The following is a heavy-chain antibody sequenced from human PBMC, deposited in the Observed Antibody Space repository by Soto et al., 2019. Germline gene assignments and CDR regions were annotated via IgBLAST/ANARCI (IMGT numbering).Heavy chain of an antibody. J-gene: IGHJ5*02. CDR2: IVVGSGNT. D-gene: IGHD3-9*01. CDR1: GFTFSSSA. V-gene: IGHV1-58*01. Sequence: EASVKVSCKASGFTFSSSAVQWVRQARGQRLEWIGKIVVGSGNTNYAQKFQERVTITRDMSTSTAYMELSSLRSEDTAFYYCAAFDPGPMGFDPWGQGTLVTVS. CDR3: AAFDPGPMGFDP.